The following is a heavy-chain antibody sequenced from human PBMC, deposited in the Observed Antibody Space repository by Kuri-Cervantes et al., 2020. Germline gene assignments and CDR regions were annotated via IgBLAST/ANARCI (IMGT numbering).Heavy chain of an antibody. Sequence: ESLKISCTVSGGSISSYYWSWIRQPPGKGLEWIGYIYYSESTNYNPSLKSRVTISVDTSKNQFSLKLSSVTAADTAVYYCAREMTFGEPPDYWGQGTLVTVSS. V-gene: IGHV4-59*01. CDR1: GGSISSYY. D-gene: IGHD3-16*01. CDR3: AREMTFGEPPDY. CDR2: IYYSEST. J-gene: IGHJ4*02.